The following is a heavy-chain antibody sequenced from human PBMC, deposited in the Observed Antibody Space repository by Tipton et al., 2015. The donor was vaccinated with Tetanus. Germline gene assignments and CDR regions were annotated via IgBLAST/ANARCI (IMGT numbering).Heavy chain of an antibody. CDR1: DGPVSSGGHY. CDR2: IYYSGTT. D-gene: IGHD6-19*01. Sequence: TLSLTCTVSDGPVSSGGHYWGWVRQLPGKGLEWIGCIYYSGTTYYNPSLKSRATISVDTSKNHFSLNLSSVTAADTAVYYCAFLPKHWLVPSFDPWGQGTLVTVSS. V-gene: IGHV4-31*03. CDR3: AFLPKHWLVPSFDP. J-gene: IGHJ5*02.